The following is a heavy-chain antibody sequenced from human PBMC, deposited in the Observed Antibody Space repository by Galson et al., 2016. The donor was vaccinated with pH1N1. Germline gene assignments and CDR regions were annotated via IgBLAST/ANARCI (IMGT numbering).Heavy chain of an antibody. CDR3: ARSLQYYDPYYLDY. CDR2: IKLDGTKK. D-gene: IGHD3-22*01. CDR1: GFTFSSYW. J-gene: IGHJ4*02. V-gene: IGHV3-7*01. Sequence: SLRLSCAASGFTFSSYWMSWVRQAPGKGLEWVANIKLDGTKKYYVDSVRGRFTISRDNAKNSLILQMDSLRAEDTAVYYCARSLQYYDPYYLDYWGQGTLVSVSS.